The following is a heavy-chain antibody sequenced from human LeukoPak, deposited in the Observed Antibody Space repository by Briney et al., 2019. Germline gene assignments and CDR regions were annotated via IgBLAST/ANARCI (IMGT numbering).Heavy chain of an antibody. CDR2: IYYSGST. Sequence: SETLSLTCTVSGGPISSTTHYCGWIRQPPGKGLEWIGSIYYSGSTFYSSSLKSRVTISVDTSKNQLSLKLTSVTAADTAVYFCARRGLTETSGTLDCWGPGTLVTVSS. J-gene: IGHJ4*02. D-gene: IGHD3-10*01. CDR1: GGPISSTTHY. CDR3: ARRGLTETSGTLDC. V-gene: IGHV4-39*01.